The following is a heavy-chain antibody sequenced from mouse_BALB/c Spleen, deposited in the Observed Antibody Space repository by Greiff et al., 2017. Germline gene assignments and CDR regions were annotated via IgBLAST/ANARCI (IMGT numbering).Heavy chain of an antibody. V-gene: IGHV1S26*01. CDR3: AKIYYGYVGAMDY. J-gene: IGHJ4*01. Sequence: QVQLQQPGAELVKPGASVKMSCKASGYTFTSYWMHWVKQRPGQGLEWIGYINPSTGYTEYNQKFKDKATLTADKSSSTAYMQLSSLTSEDSAVYYCAKIYYGYVGAMDYWGQGTSVTVSS. CDR1: GYTFTSYW. D-gene: IGHD2-2*01. CDR2: INPSTGYT.